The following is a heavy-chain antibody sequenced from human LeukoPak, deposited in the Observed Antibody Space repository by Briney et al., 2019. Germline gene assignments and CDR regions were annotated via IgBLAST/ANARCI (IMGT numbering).Heavy chain of an antibody. Sequence: SETLSLTCTVSGGSVSSYYWSWIRQPPGKGLEWIGYIYYSGSTNYKPSLKSRVTISVDTSKNQFSLKLSSVTAADTAVYYCARGSGWYDTYYYYMDVWGEGTTVTISS. J-gene: IGHJ6*03. CDR3: ARGSGWYDTYYYYMDV. CDR2: IYYSGST. V-gene: IGHV4-59*02. CDR1: GGSVSSYY. D-gene: IGHD6-19*01.